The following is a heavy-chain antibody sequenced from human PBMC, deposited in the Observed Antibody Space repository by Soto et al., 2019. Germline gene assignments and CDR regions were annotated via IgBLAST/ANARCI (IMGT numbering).Heavy chain of an antibody. V-gene: IGHV4-59*01. CDR3: ARATTGTFENVY. J-gene: IGHJ4*02. D-gene: IGHD1-1*01. CDR2: IYYSGST. CDR1: GGSISSYY. Sequence: SVIMSLTCTVSGGSISSYYWSWIRQPPGKGLEWIGYIYYSGSTNYNPSLKSRVTISVDTSKNQFSLKLSSVTAADTAVYYCARATTGTFENVYWGQGTLVTVSS.